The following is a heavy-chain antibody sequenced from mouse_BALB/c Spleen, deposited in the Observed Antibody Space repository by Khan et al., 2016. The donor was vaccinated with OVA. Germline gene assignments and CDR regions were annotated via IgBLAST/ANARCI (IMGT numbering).Heavy chain of an antibody. V-gene: IGHV2-6-4*01. J-gene: IGHJ4*01. Sequence: QVQLKESGPGLVAPSQSLSITCTVSGFSLSRYSVHWVRQPPGKGLEWLGMIWGGNTDYNSTLKSRLNINKDNSKSQVFLTMNSLQTDDTAMYYCARTYYIYDGYYAMDYWGQGTSVTVSS. CDR2: IWGGNT. CDR3: ARTYYIYDGYYAMDY. D-gene: IGHD2-14*01. CDR1: GFSLSRYS.